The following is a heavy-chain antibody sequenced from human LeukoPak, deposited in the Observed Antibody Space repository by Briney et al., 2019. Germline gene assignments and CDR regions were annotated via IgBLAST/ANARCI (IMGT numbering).Heavy chain of an antibody. Sequence: PSETLSLTCAVYGGSFSGYYWSWIRQPAGKGLEWIGRIYTSGSTNYNPSLKSRVTMSVDTSKNQFSLKLSSVTAADTAVYYCARDAREDILTGYSRRWFDPWGQGTLVTVSS. J-gene: IGHJ5*02. D-gene: IGHD3-9*01. CDR3: ARDAREDILTGYSRRWFDP. CDR2: IYTSGST. V-gene: IGHV4-4*07. CDR1: GGSFSGYY.